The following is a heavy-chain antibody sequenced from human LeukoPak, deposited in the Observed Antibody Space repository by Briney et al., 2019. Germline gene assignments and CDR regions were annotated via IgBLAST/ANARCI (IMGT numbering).Heavy chain of an antibody. CDR3: ARDPVLGAPDYLDY. CDR1: GFPFTDYV. J-gene: IGHJ4*02. Sequence: PGRSLRLSCTVSGFPFTDYVIHWVRQAQAKGLEWVAVTSADESMKIYNDSVRGRFTISRDNSKNIQYLQMNSVRVEDTAVYYCARDPVLGAPDYLDYWGRGTLVTVSS. D-gene: IGHD1-26*01. CDR2: TSADESMK. V-gene: IGHV3-30-3*01.